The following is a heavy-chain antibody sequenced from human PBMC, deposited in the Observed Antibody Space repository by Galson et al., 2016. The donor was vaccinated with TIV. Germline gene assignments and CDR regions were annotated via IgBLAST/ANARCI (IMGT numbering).Heavy chain of an antibody. CDR3: ARGLLGASVGYDV. CDR1: GFTFSDYW. Sequence: SLRLSCAASGFTFSDYWMHWVRQVPGKGLVWVSRVETDGSSTNYADSVQGRISISRDNATNTLYMQMNSLSAEDTAVYYCARGLLGASVGYDVWGQGTMVTVSS. CDR2: VETDGSST. J-gene: IGHJ3*01. V-gene: IGHV3-74*01. D-gene: IGHD1-26*01.